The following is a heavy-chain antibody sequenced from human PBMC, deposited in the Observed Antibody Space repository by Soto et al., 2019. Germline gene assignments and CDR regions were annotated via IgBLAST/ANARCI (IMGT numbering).Heavy chain of an antibody. CDR1: GFTFSSYS. D-gene: IGHD6-25*01. Sequence: EVQLVESGGGLVKPGGSLRLSCAASGFTFSSYSMNWVRQAPGKGLEWVSSISSSSSYIYYADSVKGRFTISRDNAKNSLYLKMNSLRAEDTAVYYCARDRAARPESFDYWGQGTLVTVSS. J-gene: IGHJ4*02. CDR3: ARDRAARPESFDY. CDR2: ISSSSSYI. V-gene: IGHV3-21*01.